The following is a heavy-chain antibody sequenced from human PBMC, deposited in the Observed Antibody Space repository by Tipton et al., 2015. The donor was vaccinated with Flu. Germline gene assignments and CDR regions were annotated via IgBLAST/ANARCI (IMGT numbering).Heavy chain of an antibody. CDR1: GASISSGSYY. Sequence: LRLSCTVSGASISSGSYYWAWIRQPPGKGLEWVGSVYYSGTTYYKPSLKSRVTISVDTSKNQFSLKVSSVTAAATAVYYCARVLVVAATPFDYWGQGILVIVSS. CDR2: VYYSGTT. D-gene: IGHD2-15*01. J-gene: IGHJ4*02. CDR3: ARVLVVAATPFDY. V-gene: IGHV4-39*07.